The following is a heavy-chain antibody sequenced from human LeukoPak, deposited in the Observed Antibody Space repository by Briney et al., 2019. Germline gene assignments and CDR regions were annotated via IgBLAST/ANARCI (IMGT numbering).Heavy chain of an antibody. Sequence: SETLSLTCTVSGYSISSGYYWGWIRQPPGKGLEWIGSIYHSGSTYYNPSLKSRVTISVDTSKNQFSLKLSSVTAADTAVYYCARDRFIGAFDIWGQGTMVTVSS. CDR1: GYSISSGYY. D-gene: IGHD3-10*01. CDR2: IYHSGST. CDR3: ARDRFIGAFDI. J-gene: IGHJ3*02. V-gene: IGHV4-38-2*02.